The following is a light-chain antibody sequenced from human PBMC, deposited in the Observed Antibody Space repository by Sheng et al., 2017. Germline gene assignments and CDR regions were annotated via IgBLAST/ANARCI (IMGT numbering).Light chain of an antibody. CDR2: DAS. CDR3: QQYENLPYT. J-gene: IGKJ2*01. CDR1: QDISNN. V-gene: IGKV1-33*01. Sequence: DIQMTQSPSSLSASVGDRVTISCRASQDISNNLNWYQQKQGKAPKLLIYDASNLETGVPSRFSGGGSGTDFSFTINSLQPEDFAAYYCQQYENLPYTFGQGTKLDIK.